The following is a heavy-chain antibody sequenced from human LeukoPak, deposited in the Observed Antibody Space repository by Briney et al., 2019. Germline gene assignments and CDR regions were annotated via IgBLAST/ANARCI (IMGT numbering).Heavy chain of an antibody. D-gene: IGHD3-22*01. Sequence: PGGSLRLSCAASGFTSDDYGMSWVRQAPGKGLEWVSGINWNGGSTGYADSVKGRFTISRDNAKNSLYLQMNSLRAEDTALYYCARELESSGYYFDAFDIWGQGTMVTVSS. CDR2: INWNGGST. CDR3: ARELESSGYYFDAFDI. V-gene: IGHV3-20*04. CDR1: GFTSDDYG. J-gene: IGHJ3*02.